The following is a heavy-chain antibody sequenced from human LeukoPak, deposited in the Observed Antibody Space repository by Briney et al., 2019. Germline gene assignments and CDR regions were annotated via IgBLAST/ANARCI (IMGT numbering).Heavy chain of an antibody. D-gene: IGHD1-26*01. V-gene: IGHV4-59*01. Sequence: SETLSLTCTVSGGSINSYYWSWIRQPPGKGLEWIGYIYYTGSTNYNPSLKSRVTMSVDTSKNQLSLKLNSMTAADTAVYYCANSGSYYSFDYWGQGTLVTVSS. CDR1: GGSINSYY. CDR3: ANSGSYYSFDY. CDR2: IYYTGST. J-gene: IGHJ4*02.